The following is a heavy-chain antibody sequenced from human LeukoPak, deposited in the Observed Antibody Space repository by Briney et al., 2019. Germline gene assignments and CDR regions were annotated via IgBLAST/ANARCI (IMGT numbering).Heavy chain of an antibody. CDR2: IIPIFGTA. V-gene: IGHV1-69*05. Sequence: ASVKVSCKASGGTFSSYAISWVRQAPGQGPEWMGRIIPIFGTANYAQKFQGRVTITTDESTSTAYMELSSLRSEDTAVYYCARAAELLGLQFDYWGQGTLVTVSS. CDR3: ARAAELLGLQFDY. CDR1: GGTFSSYA. D-gene: IGHD1-26*01. J-gene: IGHJ4*02.